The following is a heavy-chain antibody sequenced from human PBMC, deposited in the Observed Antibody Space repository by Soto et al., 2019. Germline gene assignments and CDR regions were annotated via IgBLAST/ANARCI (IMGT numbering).Heavy chain of an antibody. D-gene: IGHD1-26*01. V-gene: IGHV1-2*02. J-gene: IGHJ4*02. CDR3: ARDLAKGGGSAGFDY. Sequence: QVQLVQAGAEVKKPGASVNVSCKASGYTFTVYYMHWVRQAPGQWLEWMGWINPKSGGTMYPQKFQGRVTMNWDTSISTAYMALTMLRSDDTAVYYCARDLAKGGGSAGFDYWGQGTLVTVSS. CDR1: GYTFTVYY. CDR2: INPKSGGT.